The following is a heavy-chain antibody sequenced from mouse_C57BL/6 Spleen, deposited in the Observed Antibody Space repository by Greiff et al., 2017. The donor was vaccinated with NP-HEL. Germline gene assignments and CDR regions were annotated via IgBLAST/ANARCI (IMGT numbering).Heavy chain of an antibody. J-gene: IGHJ3*01. CDR1: GFTFSSYG. CDR2: ISSGGSYT. Sequence: EVQRVESGGDLVKPGGSLKLSCAASGFTFSSYGMSWVRQTPDKRLEWVATISSGGSYTYYPDSVKGRFTISRDNAKNTLYLQMSSLKSEDTAMYYCARIWYYGSSPWFAYWGQGTLVTVSA. CDR3: ARIWYYGSSPWFAY. D-gene: IGHD1-1*01. V-gene: IGHV5-6*01.